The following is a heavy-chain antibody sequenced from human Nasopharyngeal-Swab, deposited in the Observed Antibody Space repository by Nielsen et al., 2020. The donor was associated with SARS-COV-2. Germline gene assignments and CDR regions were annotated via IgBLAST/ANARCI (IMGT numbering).Heavy chain of an antibody. J-gene: IGHJ4*02. D-gene: IGHD3-3*01. CDR1: GYTFTSYG. Sequence: ASVKVSCKASGYTFTSYGINWVRQAPGKGLEWMGGFDPEDGETIYAQKFQGRVTMTEDTSTDTAYMELSSLRSEDTAVYYCATDPAIFGVVNFDYWGQGTLVTVSS. CDR2: FDPEDGET. CDR3: ATDPAIFGVVNFDY. V-gene: IGHV1-24*01.